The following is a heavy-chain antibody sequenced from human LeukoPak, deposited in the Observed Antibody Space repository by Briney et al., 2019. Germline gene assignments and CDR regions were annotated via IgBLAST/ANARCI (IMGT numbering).Heavy chain of an antibody. J-gene: IGHJ5*02. CDR2: INPNSGGT. V-gene: IGHV1-2*02. CDR1: GYTFTGYY. D-gene: IGHD6-6*01. Sequence: GASVKVSCKASGYTFTGYYMHWVRQAPGQGLEWMGWINPNSGGTNYAQKFQGRVTMTRDTSISTAYRELSRLRSDDTAVYYCARDYSSIAASLGFDPWGQGTLVTVSS. CDR3: ARDYSSIAASLGFDP.